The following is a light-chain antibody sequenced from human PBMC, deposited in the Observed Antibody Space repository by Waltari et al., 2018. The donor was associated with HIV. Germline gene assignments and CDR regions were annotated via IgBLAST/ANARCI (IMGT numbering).Light chain of an antibody. CDR2: GAS. Sequence: ESVLTQSPGTLSFSPGQRATLSCRASQSVTSSHLAWYQQRPGPSPRLLIYGASSRANGIPDRFSGSGSGTEFTLTITRLEPEDFAVYYCHQYGASPRTFGQGTKLEIK. J-gene: IGKJ2*01. CDR1: QSVTSSH. V-gene: IGKV3-20*01. CDR3: HQYGASPRT.